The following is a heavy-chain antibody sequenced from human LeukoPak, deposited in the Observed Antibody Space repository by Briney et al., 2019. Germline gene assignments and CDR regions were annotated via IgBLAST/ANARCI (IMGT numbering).Heavy chain of an antibody. Sequence: ASVKVSCKASGYTFTSYGISWVRQAPGQGLEWMGWISAYNGNTNYAQKLQGRVTMTTDTSTSTAYMELRSLRSDDTAVYYCARDSSRSWRYFDYYYYMDVWGKGTTVTVSS. CDR1: GYTFTSYG. V-gene: IGHV1-18*01. D-gene: IGHD6-13*01. CDR2: ISAYNGNT. CDR3: ARDSSRSWRYFDYYYYMDV. J-gene: IGHJ6*03.